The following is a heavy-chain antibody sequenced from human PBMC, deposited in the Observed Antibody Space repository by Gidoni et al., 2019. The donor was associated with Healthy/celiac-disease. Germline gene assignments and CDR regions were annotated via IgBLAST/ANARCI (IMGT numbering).Heavy chain of an antibody. CDR2: INPSSGGT. CDR1: GYTSPRYY. D-gene: IGHD6-13*01. CDR3: ARAAVGSYSSSWYINWFDP. Sequence: QVQLVQSGAEVKKPGASVTVSCKASGYTSPRYYLPWVRQAPGHGLEWTGWINPSSGGTNYAQKFQGWGTMTRDTSISTAYMELSRLRSDDTAVYYCARAAVGSYSSSWYINWFDPWGQGTLVTVSS. J-gene: IGHJ5*02. V-gene: IGHV1-2*04.